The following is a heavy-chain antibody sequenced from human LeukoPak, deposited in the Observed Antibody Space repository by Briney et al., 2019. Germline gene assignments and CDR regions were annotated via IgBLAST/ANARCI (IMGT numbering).Heavy chain of an antibody. Sequence: SETLSLTCTVSGGSISTSNYYWGWIRQPPGKGLEWIGEINHSGSTNYNPSLKSRVTISVDTSKNQFSLKLSSVTAADTAVYYCARSLEDSSREQQPGSSWFDPWGQGTLVTVSS. CDR1: GGSISTSNYY. CDR2: INHSGST. D-gene: IGHD6-13*01. CDR3: ARSLEDSSREQQPGSSWFDP. V-gene: IGHV4-39*07. J-gene: IGHJ5*02.